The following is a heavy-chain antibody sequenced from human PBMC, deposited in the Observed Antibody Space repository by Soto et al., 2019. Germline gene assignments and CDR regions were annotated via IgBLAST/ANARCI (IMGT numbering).Heavy chain of an antibody. J-gene: IGHJ4*02. V-gene: IGHV3-9*01. CDR1: GFIFDDYA. CDR2: ISWQSGSI. CDR3: AKDMFSSSSAATFDY. Sequence: EVQLVESGGGSAQPGRSLRLSCAASGFIFDDYAMHWVRQAPGKGLEWVSGISWQSGSIRYADSVKGRFTISRDNAKNSLYLQMNSLRVEDTALYYCAKDMFSSSSAATFDYWGQGILVTVSS. D-gene: IGHD6-6*01.